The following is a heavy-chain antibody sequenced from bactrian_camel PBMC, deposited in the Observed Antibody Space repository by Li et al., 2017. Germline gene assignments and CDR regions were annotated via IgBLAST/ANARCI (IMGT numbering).Heavy chain of an antibody. CDR1: GYTYDTYC. D-gene: IGHD1*01. CDR3: AADPTMYAACTTDWRGLLVQL. CDR2: LYAGSGST. V-gene: IGHV3S36*01. J-gene: IGHJ4*01. Sequence: VQLVESGGGSVQAGGSLRLSCAASGYTYDTYCIGWFRQAPGKEREGVASLYAGSGSTYYADSVIGRFTISQDTGKNTVYLQMNNTIPEDTARYYCAADPTMYAACTTDWRGLLVQLLGPGDPGHRLL.